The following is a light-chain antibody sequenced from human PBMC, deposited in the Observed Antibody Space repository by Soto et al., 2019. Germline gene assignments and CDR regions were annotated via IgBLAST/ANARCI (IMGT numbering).Light chain of an antibody. J-gene: IGKJ2*01. CDR3: QQHNNWPLYT. Sequence: VLTQSPATLSVSPGERATLSCRASQSIGSNLAWYQQKPGQAPRLLMYGASNRATGIPARFSGSGSGTEFTLTISSLQPEDFAVYYCQQHNNWPLYTFGQGTKLEIK. V-gene: IGKV3-15*01. CDR2: GAS. CDR1: QSIGSN.